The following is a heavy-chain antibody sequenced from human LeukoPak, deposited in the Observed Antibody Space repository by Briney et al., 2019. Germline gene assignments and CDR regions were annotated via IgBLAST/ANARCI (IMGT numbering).Heavy chain of an antibody. V-gene: IGHV3-74*01. Sequence: GGSLRLSCVASGFTFSNYWMPWVRQAPGKGPEWVSRINKDGSITNFADSVKGRFTISRDNVKNTVYLQMNSLRAEDTAVYYCAKESRDGYNSYLFDYWGQGTLVTVSS. CDR3: AKESRDGYNSYLFDY. CDR2: INKDGSIT. J-gene: IGHJ4*02. D-gene: IGHD5-24*01. CDR1: GFTFSNYW.